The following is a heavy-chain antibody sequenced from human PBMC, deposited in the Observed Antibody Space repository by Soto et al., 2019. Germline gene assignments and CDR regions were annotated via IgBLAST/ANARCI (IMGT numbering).Heavy chain of an antibody. Sequence: GGSLRLSCAASGFTFSSYSMNWVRQAPGKGLEWVSYISSSSSTIYYADSVKGRFTISRDNAKNSLYLQMNSLRDEDTAVYYCARDRGLGSSWLYYYYGMDVWGQGTTVTVSS. CDR3: ARDRGLGSSWLYYYYGMDV. J-gene: IGHJ6*02. D-gene: IGHD6-13*01. V-gene: IGHV3-48*02. CDR1: GFTFSSYS. CDR2: ISSSSSTI.